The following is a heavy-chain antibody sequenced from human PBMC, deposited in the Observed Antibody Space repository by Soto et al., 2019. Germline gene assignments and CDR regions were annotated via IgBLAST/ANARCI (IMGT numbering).Heavy chain of an antibody. CDR2: ISYIGNT. CDR1: GGSIRNYY. D-gene: IGHD4-17*01. J-gene: IGHJ4*02. CDR3: ARHFDSVTWPLDY. Sequence: QVQLQESGPGLVKPSETLSLTCTVSGGSIRNYYWSWLRQPPGKGLECIGFISYIGNTKYNPSHMGRVTISLDTSKNYFSLRLRSLTAADTALYYCARHFDSVTWPLDYWGQGILVNVSA. V-gene: IGHV4-59*01.